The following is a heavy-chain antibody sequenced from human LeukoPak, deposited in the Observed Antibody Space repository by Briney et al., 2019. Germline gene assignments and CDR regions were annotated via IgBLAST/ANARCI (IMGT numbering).Heavy chain of an antibody. Sequence: SETLSLTCAVYGGSFSGYYWSWIRQPPGKGLEGIGEINHSGSTNYNPSLKSRGTISVETSNNQFSLKLSSVTAADTGVYYCARVRLSIAAPPWTWYFEYWGQRNLVTVS. CDR1: GGSFSGYY. J-gene: IGHJ4*02. D-gene: IGHD6-6*01. CDR3: ARVRLSIAAPPWTWYFEY. V-gene: IGHV4-34*01. CDR2: INHSGST.